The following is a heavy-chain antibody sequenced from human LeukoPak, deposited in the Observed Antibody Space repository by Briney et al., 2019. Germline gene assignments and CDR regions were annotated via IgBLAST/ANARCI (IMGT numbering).Heavy chain of an antibody. CDR1: GYTFTSNY. D-gene: IGHD2-21*02. CDR3: AVAYCGGDCYPDFGGLGARNYYGMDV. V-gene: IGHV1-46*01. J-gene: IGHJ6*02. CDR2: IYPRDGST. Sequence: ASVKVSCKASGYTFTSNYIHWVRQAPGQGLEWMGMIYPRDGSTSYAQKFQGRVTVTRDTSTSTVHMELSGLRSEDTAVYYCAVAYCGGDCYPDFGGLGARNYYGMDVWGQGTTVTVSS.